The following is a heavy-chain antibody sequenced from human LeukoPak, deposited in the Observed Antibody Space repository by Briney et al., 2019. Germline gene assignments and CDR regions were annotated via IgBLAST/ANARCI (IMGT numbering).Heavy chain of an antibody. Sequence: SETLSLTCTVSDGSLSSNYWSWIRQPPGKGLEWIGYIYYSGSTNYNPSLKSRVTISVDTSKNQFSLKLSSVTAADTAVYYCARGGIYNNYPVEYWGQETLVTVSS. CDR2: IYYSGST. CDR3: ARGGIYNNYPVEY. V-gene: IGHV4-59*01. J-gene: IGHJ4*02. CDR1: DGSLSSNY. D-gene: IGHD4-11*01.